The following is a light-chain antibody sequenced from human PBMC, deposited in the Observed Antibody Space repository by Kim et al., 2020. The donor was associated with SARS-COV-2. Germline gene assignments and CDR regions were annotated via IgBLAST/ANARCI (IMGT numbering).Light chain of an antibody. V-gene: IGKV3-15*01. CDR2: GAS. Sequence: VSPGERVTLSCRASQNVGSNLAWYQQKAGQASRFLIYGASTRATIIPVRFSGSGSGIEFILIISCLYSVDFVFYFCFLFFYLFLFCFGQG. CDR1: QNVGSN. CDR3: FLFFYLFLFC. J-gene: IGKJ2*03.